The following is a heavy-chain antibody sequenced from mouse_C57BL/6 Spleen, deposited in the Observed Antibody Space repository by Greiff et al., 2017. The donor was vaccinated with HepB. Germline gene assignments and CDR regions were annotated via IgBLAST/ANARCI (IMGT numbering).Heavy chain of an antibody. CDR2: IYPGNSDT. Sequence: VQLQQSGTVLARPGASVKMSCKTSGYTFTSYWMHWVKQRPGPGLEWIGAIYPGNSDTSYNQKFKGKAKLTAVTSASTAYMELSSLTNEDSAVYYCTRDWDYYYGSSYYFDYWGQGTTLTVSS. CDR3: TRDWDYYYGSSYYFDY. D-gene: IGHD1-1*01. CDR1: GYTFTSYW. J-gene: IGHJ2*01. V-gene: IGHV1-5*01.